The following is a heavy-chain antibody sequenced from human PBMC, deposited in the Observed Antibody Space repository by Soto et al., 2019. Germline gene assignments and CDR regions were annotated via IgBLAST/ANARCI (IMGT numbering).Heavy chain of an antibody. CDR2: ISAYNGNT. CDR1: GYTFTSYA. J-gene: IGHJ4*02. CDR3: AKEAPPADY. V-gene: IGHV1-18*01. Sequence: QVQLVQSGAEVKKPGASVKVSCKASGYTFTSYAISWVRQAPGQGLEWMGWISAYNGNTNYAQKFQGRVTMTTDTSTGTPYRELRTLRSAAPAVYYGAKEAPPADYWGQGTLVTVSS.